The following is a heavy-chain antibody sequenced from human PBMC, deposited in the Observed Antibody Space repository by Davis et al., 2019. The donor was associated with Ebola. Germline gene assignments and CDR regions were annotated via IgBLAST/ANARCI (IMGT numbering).Heavy chain of an antibody. J-gene: IGHJ6*02. D-gene: IGHD2/OR15-2a*01. Sequence: PGGSLRLSCAASGFTFSSYVITWVRQAPGKGPEWVAGITGSSDLTTYADSVRGRFTISRDNSKNTLYLQMNSLRVEDTAVYHCARVIHFPGIGTDVWGQGATGTVSS. CDR1: GFTFSSYV. CDR3: ARVIHFPGIGTDV. V-gene: IGHV3-23*01. CDR2: ITGSSDLT.